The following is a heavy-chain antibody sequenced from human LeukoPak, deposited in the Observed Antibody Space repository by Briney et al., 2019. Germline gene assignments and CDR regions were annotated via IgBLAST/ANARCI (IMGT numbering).Heavy chain of an antibody. V-gene: IGHV4-39*01. Sequence: SETLSLTCTVSGGSISSSSYYWGWIRQPPGKGLEWIGSIYYSGSTYYNPSLKSRVTISVDTSKNQFSLKLSSVTAADTAVYYCARHRMYYYDSSGRGVADAFNIWGQGTMVTVSS. CDR2: IYYSGST. D-gene: IGHD3-22*01. J-gene: IGHJ3*02. CDR3: ARHRMYYYDSSGRGVADAFNI. CDR1: GGSISSSSYY.